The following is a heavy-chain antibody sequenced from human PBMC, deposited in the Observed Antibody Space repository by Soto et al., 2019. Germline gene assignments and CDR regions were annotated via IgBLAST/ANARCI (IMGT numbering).Heavy chain of an antibody. CDR1: GGSISSSSYY. D-gene: IGHD1-26*01. J-gene: IGHJ4*02. CDR2: IYYSGST. Sequence: PSETLSLTCTVSGGSISSSSYYWGWIRQPPGKGLEWIGSIYYSGSTYYNPSLKSRVTISVDTSKNQFSLKLSSVTAADTAVYYCARHVGVGATAFDYWGQGTLVTVSS. CDR3: ARHVGVGATAFDY. V-gene: IGHV4-39*01.